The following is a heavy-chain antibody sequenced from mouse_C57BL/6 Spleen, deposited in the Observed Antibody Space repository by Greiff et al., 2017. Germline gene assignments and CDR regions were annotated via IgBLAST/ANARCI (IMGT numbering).Heavy chain of an antibody. CDR1: GFTFSSYG. D-gene: IGHD1-1*01. Sequence: EVHLVESGGDLVKPGGSLKLSCAASGFTFSSYGMSWVRQTPDKRLEWVATISSGGSYTYYPDSVKGRFTISRDNAKNTLYLQMSSLKSEDTAMYYCAGYYGSSYLYYAMDYWGQGTSVTVSS. V-gene: IGHV5-6*01. CDR3: AGYYGSSYLYYAMDY. CDR2: ISSGGSYT. J-gene: IGHJ4*01.